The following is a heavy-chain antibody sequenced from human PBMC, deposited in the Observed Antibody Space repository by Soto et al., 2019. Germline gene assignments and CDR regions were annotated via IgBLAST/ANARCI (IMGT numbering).Heavy chain of an antibody. CDR2: IIPISGAA. V-gene: IGHV1-69*06. CDR1: GGTFSNYV. J-gene: IGHJ4*02. D-gene: IGHD1-7*01. Sequence: VKVSCKASGGTFSNYVVNWVRQAPGQGLEWMGRIIPISGAANYAQKFQGRVTITADKSTSTSYMELSSLRSEDTAVYYCARDMTRTVVPYFDFWGQGTLVTVSS. CDR3: ARDMTRTVVPYFDF.